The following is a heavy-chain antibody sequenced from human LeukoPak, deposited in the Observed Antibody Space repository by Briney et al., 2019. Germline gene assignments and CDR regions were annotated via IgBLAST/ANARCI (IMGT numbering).Heavy chain of an antibody. Sequence: GGSLRLSCAASGFTFDSYGMHWVRQAPGKGLEWVSAISGSGGSTYYADSVKGRFTISRDNSKNTLYLQMNSLRAEDTAVYYCARTVTLDSSGYYYFDYWGQGTLVTVSS. CDR2: ISGSGGST. CDR1: GFTFDSYG. CDR3: ARTVTLDSSGYYYFDY. J-gene: IGHJ4*02. V-gene: IGHV3-23*01. D-gene: IGHD3-22*01.